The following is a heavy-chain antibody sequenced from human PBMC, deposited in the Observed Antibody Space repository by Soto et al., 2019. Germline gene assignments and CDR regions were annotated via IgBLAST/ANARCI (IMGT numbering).Heavy chain of an antibody. CDR1: GFTFSSYW. J-gene: IGHJ5*02. Sequence: GGSLRLSCAASGFTFSSYWMHWVRQAPGKGLVWVSRINSDGSSTSYADSVKGRFTISRDNAKNTLYLQMNSLRAEDTAVYYCERDSGDYWFDPWGQGTLVTVSS. CDR2: INSDGSST. D-gene: IGHD4-17*01. CDR3: ERDSGDYWFDP. V-gene: IGHV3-74*01.